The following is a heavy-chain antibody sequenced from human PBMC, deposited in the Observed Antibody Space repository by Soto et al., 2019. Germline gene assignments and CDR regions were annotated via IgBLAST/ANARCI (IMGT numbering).Heavy chain of an antibody. CDR2: IDPSGGST. V-gene: IGHV1-46*01. CDR3: ARPSLWFGASDSWFDP. CDR1: GYTFTSYY. D-gene: IGHD3-10*01. J-gene: IGHJ5*02. Sequence: ASVKVSCKASGYTFTSYYMHWVRQAPGQGLEWMGIIDPSGGSTSYAQKFQGRVTMTRDTSTSTVYMELSSLRSEDTAVYYCARPSLWFGASDSWFDPWGQGTLVTVSS.